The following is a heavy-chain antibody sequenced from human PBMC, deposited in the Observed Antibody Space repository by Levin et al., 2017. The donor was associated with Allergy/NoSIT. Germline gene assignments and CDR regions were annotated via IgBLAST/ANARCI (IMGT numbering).Heavy chain of an antibody. Sequence: PGGSLRLSCAASGFTFDDYAMHWVRQAPGKGLEWVSGISWNSGSIGYADSVKGRFTISRDNAKNSLYLQMNSLRAEDTALYYCAKDIGYSSGWQIWGGGRYYYYGMDVWGQGTTVTVSS. CDR3: AKDIGYSSGWQIWGGGRYYYYGMDV. V-gene: IGHV3-9*01. J-gene: IGHJ6*02. CDR2: ISWNSGSI. CDR1: GFTFDDYA. D-gene: IGHD6-19*01.